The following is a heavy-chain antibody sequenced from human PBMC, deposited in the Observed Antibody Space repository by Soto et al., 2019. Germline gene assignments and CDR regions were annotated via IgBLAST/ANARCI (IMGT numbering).Heavy chain of an antibody. J-gene: IGHJ6*02. CDR3: AREVGVVPAATPTAPSRYYGMDV. V-gene: IGHV3-33*01. CDR1: GFTFSSYG. D-gene: IGHD2-2*02. Sequence: VGSLRLSCAASGFTFSSYGMHWVRQAPGKGLEWVAVIWYDGSNKYYADSVKGRFTISRDNSKNTLYLQMNSLRAEDTAVYYCAREVGVVPAATPTAPSRYYGMDVWGQGTTVTVSS. CDR2: IWYDGSNK.